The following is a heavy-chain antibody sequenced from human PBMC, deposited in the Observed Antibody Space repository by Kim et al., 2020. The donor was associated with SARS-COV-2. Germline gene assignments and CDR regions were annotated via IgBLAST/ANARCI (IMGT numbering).Heavy chain of an antibody. Sequence: SETLSLTCTVSGGSISSGDYYWSWIRQPPGKGLEWIGYIYYSGSTYYNPSLTSRVTISVDTSKNQFSLKLSSVTAADTAVYYCARFRQSVVPAAMYFDYWGQGTLVTVSS. D-gene: IGHD2-2*01. CDR1: GGSISSGDYY. V-gene: IGHV4-30-4*01. CDR3: ARFRQSVVPAAMYFDY. CDR2: IYYSGST. J-gene: IGHJ4*02.